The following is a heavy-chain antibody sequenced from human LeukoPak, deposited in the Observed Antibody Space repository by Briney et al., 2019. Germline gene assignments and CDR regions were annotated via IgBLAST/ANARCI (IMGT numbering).Heavy chain of an antibody. CDR1: GGPLNRYY. V-gene: IGHV4-59*01. Sequence: ASETLSLTCTVAGGPLNRYYWSWIRQPPGKGLEWIGYIYYSGSTNYNPSLKSRVTISVDTSKNQFSLKLSSVTAADTAVYYCASGSRYSSSWYVSAFDCWGQGTLVTVSS. CDR3: ASGSRYSSSWYVSAFDC. D-gene: IGHD6-13*01. J-gene: IGHJ4*02. CDR2: IYYSGST.